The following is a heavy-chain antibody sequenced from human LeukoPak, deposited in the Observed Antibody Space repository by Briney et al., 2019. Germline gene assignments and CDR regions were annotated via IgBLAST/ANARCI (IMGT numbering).Heavy chain of an antibody. V-gene: IGHV3-64*01. CDR2: ISSNGGST. D-gene: IGHD5-24*01. J-gene: IGHJ4*02. Sequence: HAGGSLRLSCAASGFTFSSYAMHWVRQAPGKGLEYVSAISSNGGSTYYANSVKGRFTISRDNSKNTLYLQMGSLRAEDMAVYYCASGEMATTLDYWGQGTLVTVSS. CDR1: GFTFSSYA. CDR3: ASGEMATTLDY.